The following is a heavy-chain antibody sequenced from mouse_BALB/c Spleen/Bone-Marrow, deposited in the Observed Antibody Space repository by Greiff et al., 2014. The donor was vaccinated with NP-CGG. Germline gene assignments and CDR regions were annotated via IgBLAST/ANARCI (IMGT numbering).Heavy chain of an antibody. D-gene: IGHD4-1*01. CDR1: GFAFSSYD. CDR2: ISSGGGST. CDR3: ARHKLGRWYFDV. J-gene: IGHJ1*01. Sequence: DVNVVESGGGLVKPGGSLKLSCAASGFAFSSYDMSWVRQTPEKRLEWVAYISSGGGSTYYPDTVKGRFTISRDNAKNTLYLQMSSLKSEDTAMYYCARHKLGRWYFDVWGAGTTVTVSS. V-gene: IGHV5-12-1*01.